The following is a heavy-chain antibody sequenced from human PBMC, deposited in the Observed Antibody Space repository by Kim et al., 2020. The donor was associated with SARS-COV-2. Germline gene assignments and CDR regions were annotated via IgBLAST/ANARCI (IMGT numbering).Heavy chain of an antibody. CDR2: ISSNGGST. V-gene: IGHV3-64D*06. Sequence: GGSLRLSCSASGFTFSSYAMHWVRLAPGKGLEYVSAISSNGGSTYYADSVKGRFTISRDNSKNTLYLQMSSLRAEDTAVYYCVIRGGAVAGTGREYFDYWGQGTLVTVSS. J-gene: IGHJ4*02. CDR1: GFTFSSYA. D-gene: IGHD6-19*01. CDR3: VIRGGAVAGTGREYFDY.